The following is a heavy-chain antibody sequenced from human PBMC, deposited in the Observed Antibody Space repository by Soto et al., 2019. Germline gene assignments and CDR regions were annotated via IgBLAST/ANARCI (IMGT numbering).Heavy chain of an antibody. CDR1: GYTFTSYA. Sequence: QVQLVQSGAEVKKPGASVKVSCKASGYTFTSYAMHWVRQAPGQRLEWMGWINAGNGNTKYSQKFQGRVTITRDTSASTAYMELSSLRSEDTAVYYCARDYYGSGSYGYWGQGTLVTVSS. CDR3: ARDYYGSGSYGY. V-gene: IGHV1-3*01. J-gene: IGHJ4*02. CDR2: INAGNGNT. D-gene: IGHD3-10*01.